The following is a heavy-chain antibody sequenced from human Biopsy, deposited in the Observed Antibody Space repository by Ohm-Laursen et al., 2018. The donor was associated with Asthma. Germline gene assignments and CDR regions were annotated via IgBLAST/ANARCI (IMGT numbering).Heavy chain of an antibody. CDR3: ARHWDWGSFFDY. CDR2: ISYTGSA. Sequence: SDTLSLTCTVSGGSMSSSSYYWGWIRQPPGKGLEWMGSISYTGSAYHNPSLKSRVTISVDTSKNHFSLKLGPVTAADTAVYYCARHWDWGSFFDYWGQGTPVTVSS. CDR1: GGSMSSSSYY. J-gene: IGHJ4*02. D-gene: IGHD7-27*01. V-gene: IGHV4-39*01.